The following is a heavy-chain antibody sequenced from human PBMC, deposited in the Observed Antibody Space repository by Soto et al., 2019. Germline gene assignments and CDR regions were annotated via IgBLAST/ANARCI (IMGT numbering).Heavy chain of an antibody. CDR2: ISGSGGST. D-gene: IGHD3-3*01. Sequence: GGSLRLSCAASGFTFSSYAMSWVRQAPGKGLEWVSAISGSGGSTYYADSVKGQFTISRDNSKNTLYLQMNSLRAEDTAVYYCAKVRYDFWSGYDFDYWGQGTLVTVSS. J-gene: IGHJ4*02. CDR1: GFTFSSYA. V-gene: IGHV3-23*01. CDR3: AKVRYDFWSGYDFDY.